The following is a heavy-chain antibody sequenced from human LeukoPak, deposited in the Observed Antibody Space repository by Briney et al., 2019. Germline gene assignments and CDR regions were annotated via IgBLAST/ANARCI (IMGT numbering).Heavy chain of an antibody. CDR1: GFTFSSYW. CDR3: ARATARGYGYFDY. J-gene: IGHJ4*02. CDR2: ISYDGSNK. Sequence: GGSLRLSCAASGFTFSSYWMQWVRQAPGKGLEWVAVISYDGSNKYYADSVKGRFTISRDNSKNTLYLQMNSLRAEDTAVYYCARATARGYGYFDYWGQGTLVTVSS. D-gene: IGHD5-12*01. V-gene: IGHV3-30*19.